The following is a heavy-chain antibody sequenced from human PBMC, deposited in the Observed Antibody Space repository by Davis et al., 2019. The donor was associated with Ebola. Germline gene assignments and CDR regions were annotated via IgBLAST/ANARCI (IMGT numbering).Heavy chain of an antibody. CDR1: GFTFSSYW. J-gene: IGHJ4*02. D-gene: IGHD3-22*01. Sequence: GEFLKISCAASGFTFSSYWMSWVRQAPGKGLEWVANIKQDGSEKYYVDSVKGRFTISRDNAKNSLYLQMNSLRAEDTAVYYCARDDNYYDSSGYSYYFDYWGQGTLVTVSS. CDR3: ARDDNYYDSSGYSYYFDY. V-gene: IGHV3-7*01. CDR2: IKQDGSEK.